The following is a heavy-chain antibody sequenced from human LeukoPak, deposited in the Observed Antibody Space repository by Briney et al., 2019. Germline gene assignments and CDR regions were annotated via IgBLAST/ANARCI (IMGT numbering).Heavy chain of an antibody. J-gene: IGHJ4*02. Sequence: GGSLRLFCSASGFAFSIYTMYWVRQAPGKGPEYVSTISGSGNGGSIYYADSVKGRFTISRDDSKSIVYLQMNGLRSEDTAVYYCVKDFGRVRGTPDSWGQGTLVTVSS. V-gene: IGHV3-64D*06. CDR1: GFAFSIYT. CDR2: ISGSGNGGSI. CDR3: VKDFGRVRGTPDS. D-gene: IGHD2/OR15-2a*01.